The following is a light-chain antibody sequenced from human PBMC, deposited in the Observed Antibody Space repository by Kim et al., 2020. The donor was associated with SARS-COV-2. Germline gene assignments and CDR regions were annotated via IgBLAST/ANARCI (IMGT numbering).Light chain of an antibody. CDR1: SSDVGRYNY. Sequence: QSVVTQPASVSGSPGQSITISCTGTSSDVGRYNYVSWYQQHPGKAPKLMIYDVSERPSGVSDRFSGSKSGNTASLTISGLQAEDEGDYYCSSYASSSSYVFGTGTKVTVL. CDR2: DVS. V-gene: IGLV2-14*01. J-gene: IGLJ1*01. CDR3: SSYASSSSYV.